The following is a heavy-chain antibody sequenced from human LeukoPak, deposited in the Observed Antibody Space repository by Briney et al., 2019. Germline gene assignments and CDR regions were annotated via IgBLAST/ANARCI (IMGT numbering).Heavy chain of an antibody. J-gene: IGHJ4*02. V-gene: IGHV1-8*02. D-gene: IGHD6-13*01. CDR3: ARVPPRYSRPFDY. CDR1: GYTFTSYA. CDR2: MNPNSGNT. Sequence: ASVKVSCKASGYTFTSYAMNWVRQATGQGLEWMGWMNPNSGNTGYAQKFQGRVTMTRNTSISTAYMELSSLRSEDTAVYYCARVPPRYSRPFDYWGQGTLVTVSS.